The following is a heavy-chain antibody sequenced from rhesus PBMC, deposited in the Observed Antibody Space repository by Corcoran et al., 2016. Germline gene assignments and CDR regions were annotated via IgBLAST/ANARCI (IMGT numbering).Heavy chain of an antibody. V-gene: IGHV4-122*02. Sequence: QLQLQESGTGLVKPSETLSLTCAVSGYSIRSGYGWSWIRQPPGKGLEWIGYISYRGSTRYHPSLKSAVTISRDTSKNQFSLNLSSVTAADTVVYYCARRAAAFDYWGQGVLVTVSS. D-gene: IGHD6-43*01. CDR2: ISYRGST. J-gene: IGHJ4*01. CDR1: GYSIRSGYG. CDR3: ARRAAAFDY.